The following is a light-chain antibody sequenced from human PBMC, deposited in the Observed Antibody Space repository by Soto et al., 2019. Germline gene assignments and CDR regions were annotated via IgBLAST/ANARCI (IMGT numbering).Light chain of an antibody. J-gene: IGLJ2*01. Sequence: QAMLTQPASVSGSPGQSITISCTGTSDDVGGDNYVSWYQQHPGKAPKLIIYDVSNRPSGVSNRFSGSKSGNTASLTISGLQAEDEADYYCSSYASSGTVVFGGGTKLTVL. CDR2: DVS. CDR3: SSYASSGTVV. CDR1: SDDVGGDNY. V-gene: IGLV2-14*01.